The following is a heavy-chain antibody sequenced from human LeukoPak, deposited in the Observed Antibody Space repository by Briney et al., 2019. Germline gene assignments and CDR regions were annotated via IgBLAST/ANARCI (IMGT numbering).Heavy chain of an antibody. CDR3: ARAGSGGTSSNWFDP. V-gene: IGHV4-34*01. J-gene: IGHJ5*02. D-gene: IGHD2-15*01. CDR1: GGSFSGYY. Sequence: SETLSLTCAVYGGSFSGYYWSWIRQPPGKGLEWIGEINHSGSTNYNPSLKSRVTISVDTSKNQFSLKLSSVTAADTAVYYCARAGSGGTSSNWFDPWGQGTLVTVSS. CDR2: INHSGST.